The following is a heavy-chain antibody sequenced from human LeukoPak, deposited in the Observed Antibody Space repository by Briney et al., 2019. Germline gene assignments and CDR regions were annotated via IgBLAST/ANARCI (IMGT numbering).Heavy chain of an antibody. V-gene: IGHV1-69*05. D-gene: IGHD3-22*01. J-gene: IGHJ3*02. CDR2: IIPIFDTP. Sequence: SVKVSCKTSGGTFSDYAISWVRQAPGQGLKWMGVIIPIFDTPNYAQKWQGRVTITTDESTSTAYMELRSLRSEDTAVYYCASQLFHLDSSGYSLDALDIWGQGTMVTVSS. CDR3: ASQLFHLDSSGYSLDALDI. CDR1: GGTFSDYA.